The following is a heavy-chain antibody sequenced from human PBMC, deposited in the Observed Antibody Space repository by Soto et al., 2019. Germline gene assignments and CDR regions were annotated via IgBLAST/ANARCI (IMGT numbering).Heavy chain of an antibody. CDR2: INAGNGNT. D-gene: IGHD6-13*01. CDR1: GYTFTSYA. Sequence: GASVKVSCKASGYTFTSYAMHWVRQAPGQRLEWMGWINAGNGNTKYSQKFQGRVTITRDTSASTAYMELSSLRSEDTAVYYCAREAAPHYYYYGMDVWGQGTTVTVSS. V-gene: IGHV1-3*01. CDR3: AREAAPHYYYYGMDV. J-gene: IGHJ6*02.